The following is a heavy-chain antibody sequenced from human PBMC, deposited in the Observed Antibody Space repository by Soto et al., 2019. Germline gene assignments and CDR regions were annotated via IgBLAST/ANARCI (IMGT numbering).Heavy chain of an antibody. Sequence: PGGSLRLSCAASGFTVSSNYMSWVRQAPGKGLEWVSVIYSGGSTYYADSVKGRFTISRDNSKNTLYLQMNSLRAEDTAVYYCARGGSLWFGELSIDYWGQGTLVTVSS. CDR2: IYSGGST. D-gene: IGHD3-10*01. J-gene: IGHJ4*02. CDR1: GFTVSSNY. CDR3: ARGGSLWFGELSIDY. V-gene: IGHV3-66*01.